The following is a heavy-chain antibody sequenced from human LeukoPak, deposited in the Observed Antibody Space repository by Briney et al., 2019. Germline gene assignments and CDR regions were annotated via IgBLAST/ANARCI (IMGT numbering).Heavy chain of an antibody. J-gene: IGHJ4*02. Sequence: GGSLRLSCAASGFTFSSYGMHWVRQAPGKGLEWVAFIRYDGSNKYYADSVKGRFTISRDNSKNTLYLQMNSLRAEDTAVYYCAKDKGDGYCSSTSCYSPLDYWGQGTLVTVSS. CDR3: AKDKGDGYCSSTSCYSPLDY. CDR1: GFTFSSYG. D-gene: IGHD2-2*01. CDR2: IRYDGSNK. V-gene: IGHV3-30*02.